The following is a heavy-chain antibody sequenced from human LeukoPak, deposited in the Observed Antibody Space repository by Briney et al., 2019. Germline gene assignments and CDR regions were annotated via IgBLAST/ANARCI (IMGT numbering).Heavy chain of an antibody. Sequence: SRTLSLTCAVSGGSISSGGYSWSWIRQPPGKGLEWIGYIYHSGSTYYNPSLKSRVTISVDRSKNQFSLKLSSVTAADTAVYYCARVTYDYVWGSYRNRFDPWGQGTLVTVSS. CDR2: IYHSGST. D-gene: IGHD3-16*02. CDR3: ARVTYDYVWGSYRNRFDP. CDR1: GGSISSGGYS. V-gene: IGHV4-30-2*02. J-gene: IGHJ5*02.